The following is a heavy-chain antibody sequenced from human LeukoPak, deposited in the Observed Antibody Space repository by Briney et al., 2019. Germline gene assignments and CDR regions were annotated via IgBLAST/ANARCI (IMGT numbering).Heavy chain of an antibody. CDR2: ISSSSYI. CDR3: ARGSIAARSPSPSWFDP. J-gene: IGHJ5*02. CDR1: GFTFDDYA. Sequence: SGGSLRLSCAASGFTFDDYAMHWVRQAPGKGLEWVSGISSSSYIYYADSVKGGFTISRDNAKNSLHLQMNSPRAEDTAVYYCARGSIAARSPSPSWFDPWGQGTLVTVSS. D-gene: IGHD6-6*01. V-gene: IGHV3-69-1*01.